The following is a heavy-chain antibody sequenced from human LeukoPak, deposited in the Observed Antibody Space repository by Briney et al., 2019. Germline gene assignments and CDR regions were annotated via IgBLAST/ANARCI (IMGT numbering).Heavy chain of an antibody. CDR1: GFTFSSYW. Sequence: GGSLRLSCAASGFTFSSYWMHWVRQAPGKGLVWVSRIYNDGSSTSYADSVKGRFTISRDNAKSTLYLQMNSLRAEDTAVYYCARVRVGSGSSHAADAFDIWGQGTMVTVSS. CDR3: ARVRVGSGSSHAADAFDI. V-gene: IGHV3-74*01. J-gene: IGHJ3*02. D-gene: IGHD1-26*01. CDR2: IYNDGSST.